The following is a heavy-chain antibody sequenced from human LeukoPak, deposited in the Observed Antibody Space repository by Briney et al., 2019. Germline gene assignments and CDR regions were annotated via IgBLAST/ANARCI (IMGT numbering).Heavy chain of an antibody. J-gene: IGHJ4*02. D-gene: IGHD6-6*01. Sequence: HPGGSLRLSCAASGFTFSSYAMSWVRQAPGKGLEWISVISGTGDVTVYADSVKGRFTISRDNSKNTLDLQMKSLRAEDTAIYYCAKACTTAARQPFDSWGQGTLVTVSS. CDR2: ISGTGDVT. CDR3: AKACTTAARQPFDS. V-gene: IGHV3-23*01. CDR1: GFTFSSYA.